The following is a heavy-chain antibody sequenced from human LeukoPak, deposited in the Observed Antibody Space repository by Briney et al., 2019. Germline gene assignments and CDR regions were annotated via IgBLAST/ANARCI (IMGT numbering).Heavy chain of an antibody. V-gene: IGHV3-30*02. CDR2: IPSDGSDN. D-gene: IGHD4-17*01. CDR1: VFTFSTYG. J-gene: IGHJ4*02. CDR3: AKGLGDYDDFRLGY. Sequence: GGSLRLSCAPSVFTFSTYGFHWVRQAPGKGLEWVAFIPSDGSDNYYANSVKGRFTISRDNSKNTLYLQMNSLRSEDTAVYYCAKGLGDYDDFRLGYWGQGTLVTVSS.